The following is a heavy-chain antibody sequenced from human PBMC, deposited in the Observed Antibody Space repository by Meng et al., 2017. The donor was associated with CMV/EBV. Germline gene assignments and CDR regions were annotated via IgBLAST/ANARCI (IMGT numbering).Heavy chain of an antibody. D-gene: IGHD3-3*01. V-gene: IGHV4-39*07. CDR2: IYYSGST. Sequence: ESLKISCTVSGGSISSSSYYWGWIRQPPGTGLEWIGSIYYSGSTYYNPSLKSRVTIPVDTSKNQFSLKLSSVTAADTAVYYCARDHHTHGFLESYYGMDVWGQGTTVTVSS. J-gene: IGHJ6*02. CDR1: GGSISSSSYY. CDR3: ARDHHTHGFLESYYGMDV.